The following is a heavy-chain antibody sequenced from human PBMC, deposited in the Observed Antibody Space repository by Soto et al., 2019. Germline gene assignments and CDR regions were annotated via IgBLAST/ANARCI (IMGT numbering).Heavy chain of an antibody. V-gene: IGHV1-3*01. CDR3: ARDSLGMVPRYYGMDV. Sequence: ASVKVSCKASGYTFTSYAMHWVRQAPGQRLEWMGWINAGNGNTKYSQKFQGRVTITADESTSTAYMELSSLRSEDTAVYYCARDSLGMVPRYYGMDVWGQGTTVTVSS. J-gene: IGHJ6*02. CDR2: INAGNGNT. D-gene: IGHD7-27*01. CDR1: GYTFTSYA.